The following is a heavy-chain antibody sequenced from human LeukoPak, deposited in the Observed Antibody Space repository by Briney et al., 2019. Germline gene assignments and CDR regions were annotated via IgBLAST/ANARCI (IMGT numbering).Heavy chain of an antibody. CDR2: VNPNSGGT. CDR3: ARYFTRDNWLLYLAFDI. V-gene: IGHV1-2*02. D-gene: IGHD3-9*01. CDR1: GYTFTGYY. Sequence: GSVRVSCKASGYTFTGYYMHWVRQAPGQGLEWIGWVNPNSGGTNYAQQFQGRDTMTRDTSISTAYLELSRLRSDATAVYYCARYFTRDNWLLYLAFDICVQGTMVTVSS. J-gene: IGHJ3*02.